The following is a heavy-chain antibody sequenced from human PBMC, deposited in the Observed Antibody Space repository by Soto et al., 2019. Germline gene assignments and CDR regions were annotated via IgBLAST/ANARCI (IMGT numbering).Heavy chain of an antibody. CDR2: IYYSGSSGST. J-gene: IGHJ3*02. CDR3: ARMNQLAPKRNAFDI. CDR1: GVSISSYY. Sequence: SETLSLTCTVSGVSISSYYWTWTRQPPGKGLEWIGYIYYSGSSGSTNYSPSHKSRVTMSADTSKNQFSLKLSSVTAADTAVYYCARMNQLAPKRNAFDIWGQGTMVTVSS. V-gene: IGHV4-59*01. D-gene: IGHD1-1*01.